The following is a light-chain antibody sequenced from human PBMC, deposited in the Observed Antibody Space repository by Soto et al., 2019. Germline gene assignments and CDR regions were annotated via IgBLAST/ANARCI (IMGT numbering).Light chain of an antibody. CDR2: DVS. CDR1: SGDVGGYDS. Sequence: QSALTQPASVSGSPGQSITISFTGASGDVGGYDSVSWYQQYSGRAPKLMIYDVSNRFSGVSNSFSGSKSVNTAPLTISRVQAEDEADYYCCSCSRRSPLYVFGTGTKVTVL. J-gene: IGLJ1*01. V-gene: IGLV2-14*01. CDR3: CSCSRRSPLYV.